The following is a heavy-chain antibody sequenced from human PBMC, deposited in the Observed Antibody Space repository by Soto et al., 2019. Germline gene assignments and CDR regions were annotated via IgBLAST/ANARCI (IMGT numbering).Heavy chain of an antibody. CDR3: ARPRPEYSGSLGPLDY. CDR1: GFTFSSYA. D-gene: IGHD1-26*01. CDR2: ISYDGSNK. Sequence: PGGSLRLSCAASGFTFSSYAMHWVRQAPGKGLEWMTVISYDGSNKYYADSVKGRFTISRDNSRNTLNLQIDSLRTEDTAVYYCARPRPEYSGSLGPLDYWGQGTLVTVSS. J-gene: IGHJ4*02. V-gene: IGHV3-30-3*01.